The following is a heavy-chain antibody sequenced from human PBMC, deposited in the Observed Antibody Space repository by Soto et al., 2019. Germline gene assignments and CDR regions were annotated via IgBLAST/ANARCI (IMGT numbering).Heavy chain of an antibody. J-gene: IGHJ6*02. D-gene: IGHD4-17*01. V-gene: IGHV5-51*01. CDR1: GYSFATYW. Sequence: PGESLKISCKGSGYSFATYWIGWVRQKPGKGLEWMGIIYPDDSDTTYSPSFQGQVTISADKSISTAYLQWSSLKASDTAMYYCARHPYGDDYYYYGMDVWGQGTTVTVSS. CDR2: IYPDDSDT. CDR3: ARHPYGDDYYYYGMDV.